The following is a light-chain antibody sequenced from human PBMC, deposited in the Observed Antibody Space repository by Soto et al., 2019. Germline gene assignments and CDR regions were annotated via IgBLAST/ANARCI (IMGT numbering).Light chain of an antibody. CDR2: DTS. J-gene: IGKJ5*01. CDR3: QQYHSLPLT. CDR1: QGISNY. Sequence: DIQMTQSPSSLSASVGDRVTITCQASQGISNYLNWYQQKLGKAPKLLIYDTSSLEPGVPSRFSGSASGTDFTFTISSLQPGDIATYYCQQYHSLPLTFGQGTRLEI. V-gene: IGKV1-33*01.